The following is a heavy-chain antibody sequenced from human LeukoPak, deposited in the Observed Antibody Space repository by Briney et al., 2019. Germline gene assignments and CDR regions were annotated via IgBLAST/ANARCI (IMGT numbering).Heavy chain of an antibody. CDR1: GFTFSSYA. CDR2: ISGNGGST. Sequence: PGGSLRLSCAASGFTFSSYALTWVRQAPGKGLEWVSAISGNGGSTYYPDSVKGRFTVSRDNSKNTLYLQMNSLRAEDTAVYYCAKYRSAWSFDYWGQGTLVTVSS. D-gene: IGHD6-13*01. V-gene: IGHV3-23*01. J-gene: IGHJ4*02. CDR3: AKYRSAWSFDY.